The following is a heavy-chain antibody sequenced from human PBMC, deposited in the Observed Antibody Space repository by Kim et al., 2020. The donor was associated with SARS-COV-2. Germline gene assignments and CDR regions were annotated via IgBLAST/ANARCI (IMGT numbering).Heavy chain of an antibody. CDR2: INPSGGST. CDR3: AGTSNDYGDYGFGWN. V-gene: IGHV1-46*03. Sequence: ASVKVSCKASGYTFTSYYMHWVRQAPGQGLEWMGIINPSGGSTSYAQKFQGRVTMTRDTSTSTVYMELSSLRSEDTAVYYCAGTSNDYGDYGFGWNWGQGTLVTVSS. CDR1: GYTFTSYY. J-gene: IGHJ4*02. D-gene: IGHD4-17*01.